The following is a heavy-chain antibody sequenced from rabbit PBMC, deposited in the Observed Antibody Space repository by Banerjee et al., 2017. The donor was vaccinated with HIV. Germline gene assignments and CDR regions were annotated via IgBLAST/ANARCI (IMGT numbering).Heavy chain of an antibody. V-gene: IGHV1S45*01. CDR1: GFDFSNNA. J-gene: IGHJ4*01. CDR2: IYGANSGST. Sequence: QEQLVESGGGLVQPAGSLTLTCKASGFDFSNNAMCWVRQAPGKGPEWIACIYGANSGSTYYASWVNGRFTISKTSSTTGTLQMTSLTGADTATYFCARPVSDLHSPFNLWGQGTLVTVS. D-gene: IGHD1-1*01. CDR3: ARPVSDLHSPFNL.